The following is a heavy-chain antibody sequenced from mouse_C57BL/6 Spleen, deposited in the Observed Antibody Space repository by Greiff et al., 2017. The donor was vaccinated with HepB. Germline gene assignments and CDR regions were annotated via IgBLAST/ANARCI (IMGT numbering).Heavy chain of an antibody. CDR3: TTYDYWLAY. V-gene: IGHV14-4*01. J-gene: IGHJ3*01. CDR2: IDPENGDT. CDR1: GFNIKDDY. D-gene: IGHD2-4*01. Sequence: EVQLQQSGAELVRPGASVKLSCTASGFNIKDDYMHWVKQRPEQGLEWIGWIDPENGDTEYASKFQGKATITADTSSNTAYLQLSSLTSEDTAVYYFTTYDYWLAYWGQGTLVTVSA.